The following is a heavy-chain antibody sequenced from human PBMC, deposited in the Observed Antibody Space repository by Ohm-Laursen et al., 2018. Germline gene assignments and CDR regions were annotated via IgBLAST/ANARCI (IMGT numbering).Heavy chain of an antibody. D-gene: IGHD6-13*01. Sequence: SLRLSCSATGFTFSSYWMHWVRQAPGKGLVWVSRINSDGSSTSYADSVKGRFTISRDNAKNTLYLQMNSLRAEDTAVYYCARDTAAGLFYYWGQGTLVTVSS. J-gene: IGHJ4*02. CDR3: ARDTAAGLFYY. V-gene: IGHV3-74*01. CDR2: INSDGSST. CDR1: GFTFSSYW.